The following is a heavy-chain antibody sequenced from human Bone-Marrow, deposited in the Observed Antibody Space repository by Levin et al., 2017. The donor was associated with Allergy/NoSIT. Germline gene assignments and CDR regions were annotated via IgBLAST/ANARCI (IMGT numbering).Heavy chain of an antibody. J-gene: IGHJ4*02. CDR3: PRGGSCHLNY. Sequence: GGSLRLSCGVSGFDFTNYWMSWVRQAPGKGLEWVAKINPDGSEKYYVDSVKGRSTTSRDNTRNSVYLQMDSLRVEDTAVYYCPRGGSCHLNYWGQGSLVSVSS. V-gene: IGHV3-7*04. CDR2: INPDGSEK. CDR1: GFDFTNYW. D-gene: IGHD3-16*01.